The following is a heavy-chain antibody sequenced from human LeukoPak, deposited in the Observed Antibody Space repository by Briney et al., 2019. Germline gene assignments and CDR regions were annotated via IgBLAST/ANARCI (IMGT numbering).Heavy chain of an antibody. CDR3: ARLAFSSSSWFDP. V-gene: IGHV4-59*01. CDR2: IYYSGST. J-gene: IGHJ5*02. Sequence: SETLSLTCTVSGGSISSYYWSWIRQPPGKGLEWIGYIYYSGSTNYNPSLKSRVTISVDTSKNQFPLKLSSVTAADTAVYYCARLAFSSSSWFDPWGQGTLVTVSS. D-gene: IGHD6-6*01. CDR1: GGSISSYY.